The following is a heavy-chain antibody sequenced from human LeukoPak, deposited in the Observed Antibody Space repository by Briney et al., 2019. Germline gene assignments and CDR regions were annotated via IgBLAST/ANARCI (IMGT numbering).Heavy chain of an antibody. CDR3: ARHLRYSAYNYYLDP. D-gene: IGHD5-12*01. CDR1: GGSISSSRYY. V-gene: IGHV4-39*01. CDR2: IYYSGST. J-gene: IGHJ5*02. Sequence: PSETLSLTCTVSGGSISSSRYYWGWIRQPPGKGLEWIGSIYYSGSTYYNPSLKSRVTISVATSKNQFSLKLRSVTAADTAVYYCARHLRYSAYNYYLDPWGQGALVTVSS.